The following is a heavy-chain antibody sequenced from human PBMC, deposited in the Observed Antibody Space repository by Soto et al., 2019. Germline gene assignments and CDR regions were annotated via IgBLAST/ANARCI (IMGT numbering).Heavy chain of an antibody. D-gene: IGHD5-18*01. J-gene: IGHJ5*02. CDR2: IYYSGST. Sequence: KPSETLSLTCTVSGGSVSSGSYYWSWIRQPPGKGLEWIGYIYYSGSTNYNPSLKSRVTISVDTSKNQFSLKLSSMTAADTAVYYCARWIQLWLPNNWFDPWGQGTLVTVSS. CDR3: ARWIQLWLPNNWFDP. CDR1: GGSVSSGSYY. V-gene: IGHV4-61*01.